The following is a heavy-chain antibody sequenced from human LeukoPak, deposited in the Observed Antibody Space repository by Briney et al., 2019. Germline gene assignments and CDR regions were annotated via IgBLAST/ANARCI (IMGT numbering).Heavy chain of an antibody. Sequence: PGGSLRLSCAASGFTFSSYAMHWVRQAPGKGLEWVAVISYDGSNKYYADSVKGRFTISRDNSKNTLYLQMNSLRAEDTAVYYCARDLWFGEMLHYPYGMDVWGQGTTVTVSS. CDR1: GFTFSSYA. CDR3: ARDLWFGEMLHYPYGMDV. D-gene: IGHD3-10*01. CDR2: ISYDGSNK. V-gene: IGHV3-30*04. J-gene: IGHJ6*02.